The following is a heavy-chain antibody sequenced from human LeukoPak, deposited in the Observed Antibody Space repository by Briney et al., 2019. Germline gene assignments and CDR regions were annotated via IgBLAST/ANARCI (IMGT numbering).Heavy chain of an antibody. V-gene: IGHV4-59*02. Sequence: SETTSLTCTVSGGSVSDYYWSWIRQAPGKGLEWVGYIYYRGSTNYNPSPKSRVTMSVDTSKNQFSLKLRSVTTTDTAVYYCARRINYFDYWGLGTLVTVSS. CDR1: GGSVSDYY. CDR3: ARRINYFDY. J-gene: IGHJ4*02. CDR2: IYYRGST. D-gene: IGHD5-24*01.